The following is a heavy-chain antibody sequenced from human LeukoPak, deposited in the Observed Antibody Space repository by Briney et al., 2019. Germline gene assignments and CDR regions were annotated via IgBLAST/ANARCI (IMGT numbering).Heavy chain of an antibody. J-gene: IGHJ4*02. CDR2: ISWNSGSI. Sequence: PGGSLRLSCAASGFTFDDHGMHWVRQAPGKGLEWVSGISWNSGSIGYADSVQGRSTISRDNAKSTLYLQMNSLRAEDMALYYCTRASGYSSGSIDYWGQGTLVTVSS. V-gene: IGHV3-9*03. CDR1: GFTFDDHG. D-gene: IGHD5-18*01. CDR3: TRASGYSSGSIDY.